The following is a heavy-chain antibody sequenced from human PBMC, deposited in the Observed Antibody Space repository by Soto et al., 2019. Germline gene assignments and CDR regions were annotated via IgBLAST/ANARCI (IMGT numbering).Heavy chain of an antibody. CDR2: ISAYNGNT. D-gene: IGHD3-22*01. Sequence: QVQLVQSGAEVKKPGASVKVSCKASGYTFTSYGISWVRQAPGQGLEWMGWISAYNGNTNYAQKLQGRVTMTTDTXXSTADMELRSLRSDDTAVYYCARDLPRRITMIVSPWGQGTLVTVSS. J-gene: IGHJ5*02. CDR3: ARDLPRRITMIVSP. V-gene: IGHV1-18*01. CDR1: GYTFTSYG.